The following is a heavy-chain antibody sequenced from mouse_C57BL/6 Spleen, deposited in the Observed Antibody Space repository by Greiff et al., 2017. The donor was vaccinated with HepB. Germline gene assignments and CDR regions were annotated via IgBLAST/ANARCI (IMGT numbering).Heavy chain of an antibody. Sequence: EVKVVESGGGLVKPGGSLKLSCAASGFTFSSYAMSWVRQTPEKRLEWVATISDGGSYTYYPDNVKGRFTISRDNAKNNLYLQMSHLKSEDTAMYYCARDRGYDYDVDWFAYWGQGTLVTVSA. J-gene: IGHJ3*01. CDR2: ISDGGSYT. CDR1: GFTFSSYA. V-gene: IGHV5-4*01. D-gene: IGHD2-4*01. CDR3: ARDRGYDYDVDWFAY.